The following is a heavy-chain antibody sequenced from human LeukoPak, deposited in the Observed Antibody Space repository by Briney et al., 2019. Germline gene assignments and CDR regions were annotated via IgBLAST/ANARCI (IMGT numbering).Heavy chain of an antibody. CDR2: ISGSGGST. D-gene: IGHD5-24*01. V-gene: IGHV3-23*01. CDR1: GFTFSSYA. J-gene: IGHJ4*02. Sequence: GGSLRLSCAASGFTFSSYAMSWVRQAPGKGLEWVSAISGSGGSTYYADSVKGRFTISRDNSKNTLYLQMNSLRAEDTAVYYCAKGRSREGWLQLRVSGSIDYWGQGTLVTVSS. CDR3: AKGRSREGWLQLRVSGSIDY.